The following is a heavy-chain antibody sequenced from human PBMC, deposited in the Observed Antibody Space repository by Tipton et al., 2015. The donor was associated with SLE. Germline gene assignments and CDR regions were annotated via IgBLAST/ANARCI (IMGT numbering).Heavy chain of an antibody. V-gene: IGHV4-34*01. CDR1: GGSFSGFY. Sequence: GLVKPSETLSLTCAVYGGSFSGFYWNWIRQPPGKGLEWIGEIDNSGSTNYNPSLKSRVTISVDTSKNQFSLKLTSVTAADTALYYCARDGLQSPIAYWGQGTLVTVSS. CDR2: IDNSGST. D-gene: IGHD5-24*01. J-gene: IGHJ4*02. CDR3: ARDGLQSPIAY.